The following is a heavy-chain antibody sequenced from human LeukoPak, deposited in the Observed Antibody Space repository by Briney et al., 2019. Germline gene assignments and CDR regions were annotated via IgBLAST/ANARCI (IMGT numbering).Heavy chain of an antibody. V-gene: IGHV1-69*06. D-gene: IGHD4-17*01. CDR2: IIPIFGTA. Sequence: SVKVSCKASGGTFSSYAISWMRQAPGQGLEWMGGIIPIFGTANYAQKFQGRVTITADKSTSTAYMELSSLRSEDTAVYYRARISIGVYGDYYYGMDVWGKGTTVTVSS. CDR1: GGTFSSYA. J-gene: IGHJ6*04. CDR3: ARISIGVYGDYYYGMDV.